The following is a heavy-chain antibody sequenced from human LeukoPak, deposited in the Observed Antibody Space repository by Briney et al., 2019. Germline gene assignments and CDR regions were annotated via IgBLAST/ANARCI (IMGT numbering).Heavy chain of an antibody. Sequence: TGGSLRLSCAASGFTFDDYAVLWVRQTPGKGLVWVSDISWNSGSIGYADSVKGRFTISRDNAKNSLYLQVNSLRAEDTALYYCAKGSIAALTGSNWFDPWGQGTLVTVSS. D-gene: IGHD6-6*01. CDR1: GFTFDDYA. CDR2: ISWNSGSI. V-gene: IGHV3-9*01. CDR3: AKGSIAALTGSNWFDP. J-gene: IGHJ5*02.